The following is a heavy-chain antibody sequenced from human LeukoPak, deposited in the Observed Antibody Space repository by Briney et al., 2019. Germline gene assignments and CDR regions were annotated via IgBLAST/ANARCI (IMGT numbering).Heavy chain of an antibody. CDR3: AREDCSGGSCYSESGWFDP. CDR2: SSTGNDNT. V-gene: IGHV1-3*04. J-gene: IGHJ5*02. Sequence: EASVKVSCKASGYTFSNYAIHWVRQAPGQRLEWMGWSSTGNDNTKYSQKFQGRVTITRDTSASTAYMELSSLRSEDTAVYYCAREDCSGGSCYSESGWFDPWGQGTLVTVSS. CDR1: GYTFSNYA. D-gene: IGHD2-15*01.